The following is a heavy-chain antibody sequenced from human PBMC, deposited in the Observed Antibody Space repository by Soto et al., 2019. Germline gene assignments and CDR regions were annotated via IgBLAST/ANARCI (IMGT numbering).Heavy chain of an antibody. J-gene: IGHJ5*02. V-gene: IGHV4-30-4*01. CDR2: IYFSGST. CDR1: GGSLSNGDYY. D-gene: IGHD6-13*01. CDR3: ARVAAAAGLWFDP. Sequence: SETLSLTCTVSGGSLSNGDYYWSWIRQPPGKGLEWIGYIYFSGSTYYNPSPKSRVCISIDTSNNQFSLNVTSVTAADTAVYYCARVAAAAGLWFDPWGQGSLVTVS.